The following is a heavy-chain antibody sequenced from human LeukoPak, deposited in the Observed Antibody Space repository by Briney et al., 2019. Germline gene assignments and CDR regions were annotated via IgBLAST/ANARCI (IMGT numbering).Heavy chain of an antibody. CDR3: AKDSSPWYAHQVDY. CDR2: ISYDGSNK. D-gene: IGHD6-13*01. Sequence: GGSLRLSCAASGFTFSGYGMHWVRQAPGKGLEWVAVISYDGSNKYYADSVKGRFTISRDNSKNTLYLQMNSLRAEDTAVYYCAKDSSPWYAHQVDYWGQGTLVTVSS. V-gene: IGHV3-30*18. J-gene: IGHJ4*02. CDR1: GFTFSGYG.